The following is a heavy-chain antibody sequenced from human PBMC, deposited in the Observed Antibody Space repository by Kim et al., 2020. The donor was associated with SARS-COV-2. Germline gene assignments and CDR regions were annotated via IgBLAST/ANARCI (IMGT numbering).Heavy chain of an antibody. CDR1: GYTFTSYA. CDR3: ARDAGITIFGVVISNYYYYMDV. J-gene: IGHJ6*03. D-gene: IGHD3-3*01. V-gene: IGHV7-4-1*02. Sequence: ASGKVSCKASGYTFTSYAMNWVRQAPGQGLEWMGWINTNTGNPTYAQGFTGRFVFSLYTSVSTAYLQISSLKAEDTAVYYCARDAGITIFGVVISNYYYYMDVWGKGTTVTVSS. CDR2: INTNTGNP.